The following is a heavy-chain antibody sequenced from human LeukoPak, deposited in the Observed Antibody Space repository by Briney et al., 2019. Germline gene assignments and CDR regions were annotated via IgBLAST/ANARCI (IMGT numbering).Heavy chain of an antibody. Sequence: SEPLSLTCAVSGYSISSGYFWGWLRPPPGKGLEWIGTIYHSESTYYNPSLKSRVTISVDTSKNHFSLKLTSVTAADTAVYYGARDLRGGQNWFDPWGQGTLVTVSS. CDR3: ARDLRGGQNWFDP. J-gene: IGHJ5*02. CDR1: GYSISSGYF. V-gene: IGHV4-38-2*02. CDR2: IYHSEST. D-gene: IGHD4-23*01.